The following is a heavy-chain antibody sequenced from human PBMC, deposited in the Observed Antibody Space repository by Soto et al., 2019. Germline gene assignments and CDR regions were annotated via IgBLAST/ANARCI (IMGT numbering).Heavy chain of an antibody. J-gene: IGHJ4*02. Sequence: QVQLVQSGAEVKKPGASVKVSCKASGYTFTDYYMHWVRQAPGQGLEWMGWIKPDSGGTKYAQKFKDRVTMTTDTSISAAYIELGRLRSDDTAVYYCSREGTIAGPAYWGQGTVVTVSS. CDR2: IKPDSGGT. CDR3: SREGTIAGPAY. V-gene: IGHV1-2*02. D-gene: IGHD1-1*01. CDR1: GYTFTDYY.